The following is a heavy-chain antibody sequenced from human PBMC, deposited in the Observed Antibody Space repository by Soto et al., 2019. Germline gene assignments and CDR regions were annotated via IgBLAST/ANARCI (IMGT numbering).Heavy chain of an antibody. Sequence: GGSLRLSCAASGFTFSSYAMSWVRQAPGKGLEWVSAISGSGGSTYYADSVKGRFTISRDNSKNTLYLQMNRLRAEDTAVYYCTTDGSKILGSGSYYRDYCGQVHLVTVSS. CDR1: GFTFSSYA. CDR2: ISGSGGST. J-gene: IGHJ4*02. D-gene: IGHD3-10*01. V-gene: IGHV3-23*01. CDR3: TTDGSKILGSGSYYRDY.